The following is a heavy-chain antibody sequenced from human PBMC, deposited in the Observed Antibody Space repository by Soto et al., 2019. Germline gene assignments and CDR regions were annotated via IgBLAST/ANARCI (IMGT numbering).Heavy chain of an antibody. V-gene: IGHV4-39*07. J-gene: IGHJ4*02. D-gene: IGHD1-7*01. Sequence: SETLSLTCTVSGGSISSSSYYWGWIRQPPGKGLEWIGSIYYSGSTYYNPSLKGRFTISRDNAKNSLYLQMNSLRAEDTAVYYCARVGGGRKTGTRLQAIGYRGQGTLVTVSS. CDR2: IYYSGST. CDR1: GGSISSSSYY. CDR3: ARVGGGRKTGTRLQAIGY.